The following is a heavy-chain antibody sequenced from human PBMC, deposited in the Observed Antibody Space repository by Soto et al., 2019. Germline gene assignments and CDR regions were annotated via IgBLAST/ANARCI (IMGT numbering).Heavy chain of an antibody. CDR2: ISGSGGST. Sequence: TGGSLRLSCAASGFTFSSYAMSWVRQAPGKGLEWVSAISGSGGSTYYADSVKGRFTISRDNSKNTLYLQMNSLRAEDTAVYYCAKAYPFIAVASYGMDVWGQGTTVTVSS. D-gene: IGHD6-19*01. CDR1: GFTFSSYA. J-gene: IGHJ6*02. CDR3: AKAYPFIAVASYGMDV. V-gene: IGHV3-23*01.